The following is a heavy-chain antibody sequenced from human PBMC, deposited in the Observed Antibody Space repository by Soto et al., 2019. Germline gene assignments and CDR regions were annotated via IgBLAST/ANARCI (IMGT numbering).Heavy chain of an antibody. CDR1: GGSISSSSYY. V-gene: IGHV4-39*01. CDR2: IYYSGST. Sequence: PSETLSLTCTVSGGSISSSSYYWGWIRQPPGKGLEWIGSIYYSGSTYYNPSLKSRVTISVDTSKNQFSLKLSSVTAEDTAVYYCSIRHYYASSGYYVGGYYYGMDVWGQGPTVT. CDR3: SIRHYYASSGYYVGGYYYGMDV. J-gene: IGHJ6*02. D-gene: IGHD3-22*01.